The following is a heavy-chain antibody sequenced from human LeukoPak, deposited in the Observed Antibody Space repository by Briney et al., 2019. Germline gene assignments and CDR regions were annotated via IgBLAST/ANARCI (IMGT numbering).Heavy chain of an antibody. Sequence: GGSLRLSGAASGFTVSSNYMSWVRQAPGKGLEWVSVIYSGGSTYYADSVKGRFTISRDNSKNTLYLQMNSLRAEDTAVYYCARGWWELLFDYWGQGTLVTVSS. CDR1: GFTVSSNY. CDR3: ARGWWELLFDY. D-gene: IGHD1-26*01. J-gene: IGHJ4*02. CDR2: IYSGGST. V-gene: IGHV3-53*01.